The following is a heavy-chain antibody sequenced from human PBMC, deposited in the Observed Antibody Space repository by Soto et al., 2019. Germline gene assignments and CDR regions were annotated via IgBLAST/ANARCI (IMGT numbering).Heavy chain of an antibody. CDR3: AKGGPSRGYSYPLAY. D-gene: IGHD5-18*01. V-gene: IGHV3-23*01. J-gene: IGHJ4*02. Sequence: GGSLRLSCAASGFTFSSYAMSWVRQAPGKWLEWVSAISGSGGSTYYADSVKGRFTISRDNSKNTLYLQMNSLRAEDTAVYYCAKGGPSRGYSYPLAYWGQGTLVTVSS. CDR2: ISGSGGST. CDR1: GFTFSSYA.